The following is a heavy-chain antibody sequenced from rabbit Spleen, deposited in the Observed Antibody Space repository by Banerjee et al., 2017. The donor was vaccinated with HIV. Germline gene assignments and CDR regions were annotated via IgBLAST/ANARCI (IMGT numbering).Heavy chain of an antibody. CDR3: ARNYVNAFDP. J-gene: IGHJ2*01. V-gene: IGHV1S40*01. CDR2: INAGSGSA. Sequence: QSLEESGGGLVQPEGSLALTCKASGFSFIKKYYICWVRQAPGKGLEWIGCINAGSGSAYYASWVISRFTISKTSSTTVTLQMTSLTAADTATYFCARNYVNAFDPWGPGTLVTVS. CDR1: GFSFIKKYY. D-gene: IGHD1-1*01.